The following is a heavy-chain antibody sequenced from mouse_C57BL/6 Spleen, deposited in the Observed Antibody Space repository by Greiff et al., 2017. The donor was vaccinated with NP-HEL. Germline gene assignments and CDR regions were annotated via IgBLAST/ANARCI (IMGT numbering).Heavy chain of an antibody. J-gene: IGHJ2*01. CDR2: ISGGGGNT. CDR1: GFTFSSYT. CDR3: ARHDWAPYYFDY. Sequence: EVMLVESGGGLVKPGGSLKLSCAASGFTFSSYTMSWVRQTPEKRLEWVATISGGGGNTYYPDSVKGRFTISRDNAKNTLYLQMSRLRSEDTALYYCARHDWAPYYFDYWGQGTTLTVSS. V-gene: IGHV5-9*01. D-gene: IGHD2-4*01.